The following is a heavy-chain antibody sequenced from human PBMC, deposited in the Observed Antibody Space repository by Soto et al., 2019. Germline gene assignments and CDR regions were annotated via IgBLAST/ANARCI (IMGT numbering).Heavy chain of an antibody. V-gene: IGHV1-69*01. Sequence: QVQLVQSGAEVKKPGSSVKVSCKASGGTFSSYAISRVRQAPGQGLEWMGGIIPIFGTANYAQKFQGRVTITADESTSTAYMELSSLRSEDTAVYYCARASRFDSSGYYEYFQHWGQGTLVTVSS. J-gene: IGHJ1*01. CDR1: GGTFSSYA. D-gene: IGHD3-22*01. CDR2: IIPIFGTA. CDR3: ARASRFDSSGYYEYFQH.